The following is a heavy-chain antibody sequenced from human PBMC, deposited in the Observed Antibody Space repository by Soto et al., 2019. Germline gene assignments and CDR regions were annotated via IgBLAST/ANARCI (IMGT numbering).Heavy chain of an antibody. Sequence: QLQLQESGPGLVKPSETLSLTCTVSGGSITSSSFYWGWIRQPPGKGLEWIGHIFHTGAPYYNPPLKSRLRMSVDTSKNQFSLNLSSVTATDTAVYYCARRRIVPTTNFDYWGQGTLVTVSS. CDR3: ARRRIVPTTNFDY. J-gene: IGHJ4*02. V-gene: IGHV4-39*01. CDR1: GGSITSSSFY. D-gene: IGHD1-26*01. CDR2: IFHTGAP.